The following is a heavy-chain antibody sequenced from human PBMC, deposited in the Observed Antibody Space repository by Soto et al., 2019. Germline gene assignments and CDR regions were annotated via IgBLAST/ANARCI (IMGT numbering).Heavy chain of an antibody. J-gene: IGHJ4*02. CDR2: IYHSGST. CDR1: SGSISNSNW. V-gene: IGHV4-4*02. CDR3: ARSDDYIWLRDY. D-gene: IGHD3-16*01. Sequence: SETLSLTCAVSSGSISNSNWWSWVRQPPGKGLEWIGEIYHSGSTNYNPSLKSRVTMSVDKSKNQFSLKLSSVTAADTAVYYCARSDDYIWLRDYWGPGTLVTVSS.